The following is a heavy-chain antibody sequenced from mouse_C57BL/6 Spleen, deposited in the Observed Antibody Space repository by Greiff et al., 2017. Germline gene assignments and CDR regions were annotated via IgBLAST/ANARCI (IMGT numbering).Heavy chain of an antibody. J-gene: IGHJ4*01. D-gene: IGHD1-1*01. CDR1: GYTFTSYW. CDR3: ASLYGSSLYAMDY. V-gene: IGHV1-7*01. CDR2: INPSSGYT. Sequence: QVQLQQSGAELAKPGASVKLSCKASGYTFTSYWMHLVKQRPGQGLEWIGYINPSSGYTKYNQKFKDKATLTADKSSSTAYMQLSSLTYEDSAVYYCASLYGSSLYAMDYWGQGTSVTVSS.